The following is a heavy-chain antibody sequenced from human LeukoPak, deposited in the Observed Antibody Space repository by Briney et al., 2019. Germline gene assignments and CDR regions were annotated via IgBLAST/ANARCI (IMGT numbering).Heavy chain of an antibody. CDR2: ISYDGSNK. Sequence: GGSLRLSCAASGFTFSSYAMHWVRQAPGKGLEWVAVISYDGSNKYYADSVKGRFTISRDNSENTLYLQMNSLRAEDTAVYYCARVASGWIYYFDYWGQGTLVTVSS. D-gene: IGHD6-19*01. J-gene: IGHJ4*02. CDR1: GFTFSSYA. CDR3: ARVASGWIYYFDY. V-gene: IGHV3-30-3*01.